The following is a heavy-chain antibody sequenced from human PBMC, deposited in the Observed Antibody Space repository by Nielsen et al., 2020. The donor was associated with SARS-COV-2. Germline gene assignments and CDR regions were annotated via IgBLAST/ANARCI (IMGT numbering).Heavy chain of an antibody. J-gene: IGHJ3*02. CDR3: ARDSVLLWLGESGDAFDI. Sequence: WVRQAPGQRLQWMGWINPGNGNTKYSQKFQGRVTITRDTSASTVSMELSSLRSEDTAVYYCARDSVLLWLGESGDAFDIWGHGTMVTVSS. D-gene: IGHD3-10*01. CDR2: INPGNGNT. V-gene: IGHV1-3*01.